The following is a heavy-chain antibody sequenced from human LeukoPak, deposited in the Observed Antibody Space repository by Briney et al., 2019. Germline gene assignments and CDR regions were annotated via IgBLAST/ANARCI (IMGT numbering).Heavy chain of an antibody. V-gene: IGHV5-51*01. CDR1: GYSFTSYW. CDR2: IYPGDPDT. D-gene: IGHD3-3*01. CDR3: ARHVIWSGYYADY. Sequence: HGESLKISCKGSGYSFTSYWIGWVRQMPGKGLEWMGIIYPGDPDTRYSPSFQGQVTISADKSISTAYLQWSSLKASDTAMYYCARHVIWSGYYADYWGQGTLVTVSS. J-gene: IGHJ4*02.